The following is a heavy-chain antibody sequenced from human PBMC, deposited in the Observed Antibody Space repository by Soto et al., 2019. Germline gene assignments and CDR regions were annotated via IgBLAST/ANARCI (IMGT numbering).Heavy chain of an antibody. CDR1: GGSFSGYY. V-gene: IGHV4-34*01. Sequence: PSETLSLTCAVYGGSFSGYYWSWIRQPPGKGLEWIGEINHSGSTNYNPSLKSRVTISVDTSKNQFSLKLSSVTAADTAVYYCASLPIGDSPFDYWGQGTLVTVS. J-gene: IGHJ4*02. CDR2: INHSGST. D-gene: IGHD2-21*02. CDR3: ASLPIGDSPFDY.